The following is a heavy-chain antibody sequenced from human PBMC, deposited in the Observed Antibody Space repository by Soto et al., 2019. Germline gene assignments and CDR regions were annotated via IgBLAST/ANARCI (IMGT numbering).Heavy chain of an antibody. CDR1: GDSISSNF. CDR3: SRLTSYDYYMDV. V-gene: IGHV4-59*01. CDR2: IYYSGST. Sequence: SETLSLTCTVSGDSISSNFWSWIRQPPGKGLEWIGYIYYSGSTNHNPSLKSRLTISVDTSKSHFSLKLSSVTAADTAVYYCSRLTSYDYYMDVRCKGTTVTVSS. D-gene: IGHD3-16*01. J-gene: IGHJ6*03.